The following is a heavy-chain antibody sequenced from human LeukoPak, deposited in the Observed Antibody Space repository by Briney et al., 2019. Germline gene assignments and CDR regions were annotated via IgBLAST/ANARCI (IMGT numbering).Heavy chain of an antibody. D-gene: IGHD3-3*01. CDR1: GFTFSSYW. V-gene: IGHV3-7*03. J-gene: IGHJ4*02. CDR2: IKQDGSEG. CDR3: ARVNDYDFWSGYFDY. Sequence: PGGSLRLSCAVSGFTFSSYWMSWVCQAPGKGLEWVANIKQDGSEGYYVDSVKGRFTISRDNTKNSLYLQMNSLRAEDTAIYYCARVNDYDFWSGYFDYWGQGTLVTVSS.